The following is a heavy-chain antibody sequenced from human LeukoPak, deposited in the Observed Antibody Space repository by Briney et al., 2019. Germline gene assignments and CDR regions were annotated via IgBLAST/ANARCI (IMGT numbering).Heavy chain of an antibody. J-gene: IGHJ6*03. D-gene: IGHD6-6*01. CDR2: VTARGTVR. CDR3: ARDSSIAAPDYYMDV. CDR1: GFTFSEYA. V-gene: IGHV3-23*01. Sequence: GGSLRLSCAASGFTFSEYAMNWVRQAPGKGLEWLSGVTARGTVRYYADSVRGRFFASRDNSKSTLYLQMNSLRAEDTAVYYCARDSSIAAPDYYMDVWGKGTTVTVSS.